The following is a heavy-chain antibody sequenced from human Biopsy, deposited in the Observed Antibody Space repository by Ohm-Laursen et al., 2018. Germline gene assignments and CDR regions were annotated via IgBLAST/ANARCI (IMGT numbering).Heavy chain of an antibody. CDR3: ARQVDFWSGYVAY. V-gene: IGHV4-39*01. D-gene: IGHD3-3*01. Sequence: SETLSLTCTVSGGSISDSTYHWGWIRQSPGKGLEWIGNIYYSGNTDYSPSLKSRVTISVDTSNNQFSLKLRSVTAADTAVYYCARQVDFWSGYVAYWGQGTLVAVSS. J-gene: IGHJ4*02. CDR2: IYYSGNT. CDR1: GGSISDSTYH.